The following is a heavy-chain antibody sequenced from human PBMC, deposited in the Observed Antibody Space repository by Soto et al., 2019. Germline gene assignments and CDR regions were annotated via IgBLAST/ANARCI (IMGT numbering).Heavy chain of an antibody. CDR1: GGSISSYY. Sequence: QVQLQESGPGLVKPSETLSLTCTVSGGSISSYYWSWIRQPAGKGLEWIGRTYTSGSTNYNPSLKRPVTMSVDTSKHHFSLTLSSVTAADTAVYYCARGSYTNGVCYTNWFDPWGQGTLVTVSS. J-gene: IGHJ5*02. CDR2: TYTSGST. CDR3: ARGSYTNGVCYTNWFDP. D-gene: IGHD2-8*01. V-gene: IGHV4-4*07.